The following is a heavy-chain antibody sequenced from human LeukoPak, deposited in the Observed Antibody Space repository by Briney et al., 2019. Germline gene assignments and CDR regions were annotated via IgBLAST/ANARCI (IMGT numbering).Heavy chain of an antibody. D-gene: IGHD2-2*02. V-gene: IGHV3-74*01. CDR3: ARSEDIVVVPAAIPESRRAFDI. CDR2: INSDGSST. CDR1: GFTFSSYW. Sequence: GGSLRLSCAASGFTFSSYWMHWVRQAPGKGLVWVSRINSDGSSTSYADSVKGRFTISRDNAKNTLYLQMNSLRAEDTAVYYCARSEDIVVVPAAIPESRRAFDIWGQGTMVTVSS. J-gene: IGHJ3*02.